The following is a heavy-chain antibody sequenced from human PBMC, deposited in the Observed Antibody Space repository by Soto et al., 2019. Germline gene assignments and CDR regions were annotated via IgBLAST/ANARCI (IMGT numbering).Heavy chain of an antibody. CDR1: GFTFSSYG. CDR3: ARDSVKNYGDYTDAFDI. V-gene: IGHV3-33*01. CDR2: IWYDGSNK. D-gene: IGHD4-17*01. Sequence: PGGSLRLSCAASGFTFSSYGMHWVRQAPGKGLEWVAVIWYDGSNKYYADSVKGRFTISRDNSKNTLYLQMNSLRAEDTAVYYCARDSVKNYGDYTDAFDIWGQGTMVTVSS. J-gene: IGHJ3*02.